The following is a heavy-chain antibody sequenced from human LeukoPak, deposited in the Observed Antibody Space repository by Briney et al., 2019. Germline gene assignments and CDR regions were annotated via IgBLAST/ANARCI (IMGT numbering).Heavy chain of an antibody. CDR3: ARGLGYCNGPSGRCLVYYYRMDV. D-gene: IGHD2-15*01. Sequence: ASVKVSCKASGGTFSSYAISWVRQAPGQGLEWMGGIIPIFGTANYAQKFQGRVTITADESTSTAYMELSSLRSEDTAVYYCARGLGYCNGPSGRCLVYYYRMDVWGKGTTVTVSS. J-gene: IGHJ6*04. CDR2: IIPIFGTA. V-gene: IGHV1-69*13. CDR1: GGTFSSYA.